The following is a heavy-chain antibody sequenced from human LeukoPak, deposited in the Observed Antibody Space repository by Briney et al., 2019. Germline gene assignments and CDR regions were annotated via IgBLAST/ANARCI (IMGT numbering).Heavy chain of an antibody. CDR2: MYTSGTT. CDR3: ARVTWFPGTSYYYMDV. CDR1: GGSISSYY. J-gene: IGHJ6*03. D-gene: IGHD1-1*01. V-gene: IGHV4-4*07. Sequence: SETLSLTCTVSGGSISSYYWSWIRQPAGKGLEWIGHMYTSGTTNYNPSLKSRVTISVDTSKKEFSLKLSSVTAADTAVYYCARVTWFPGTSYYYMDVWGKGTTVTVSS.